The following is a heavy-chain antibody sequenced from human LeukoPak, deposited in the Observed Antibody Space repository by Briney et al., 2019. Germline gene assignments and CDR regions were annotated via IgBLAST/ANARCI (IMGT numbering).Heavy chain of an antibody. CDR3: ARIAAAGTDFDY. CDR2: IWYDGSNK. V-gene: IGHV3-33*01. Sequence: PGGSLRLSCAASGFTFSSYGMHWVRQAPGKGLEWVAVIWYDGSNKYYADSVKGRFTISRDNSKNTLYLQTNSLRAEDTAVYYCARIAAAGTDFDYWGQGTLVTVSS. CDR1: GFTFSSYG. D-gene: IGHD6-13*01. J-gene: IGHJ4*02.